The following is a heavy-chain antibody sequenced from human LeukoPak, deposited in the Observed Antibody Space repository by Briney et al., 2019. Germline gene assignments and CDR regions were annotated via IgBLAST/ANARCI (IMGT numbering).Heavy chain of an antibody. Sequence: SQTLSLTCTVSGGSISSGSYYWSWIRQPAGKGLEWIGRIYTSGSTNYNPSLKSRVTISVDTSKNQSSLKLSSVTAADTAVYYCARSKQLVPLLWDYWGQGTLVTVSS. V-gene: IGHV4-61*02. CDR1: GGSISSGSYY. J-gene: IGHJ4*02. D-gene: IGHD6-13*01. CDR2: IYTSGST. CDR3: ARSKQLVPLLWDY.